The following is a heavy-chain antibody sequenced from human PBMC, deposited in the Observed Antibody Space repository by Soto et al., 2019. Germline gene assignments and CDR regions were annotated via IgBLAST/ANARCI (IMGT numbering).Heavy chain of an antibody. Sequence: QVQLVESGGGVVQPGRSLRLSCAASGFTFSSYAMHWVRQAPGKGLEWVAVISYDGSNKYYADSVKGRFTISRDNSKNTLYLQMNSLRAEDTAVYYCARLAGYSSGWYHYWGQGTLVTVSS. CDR3: ARLAGYSSGWYHY. J-gene: IGHJ4*02. D-gene: IGHD6-19*01. CDR1: GFTFSSYA. V-gene: IGHV3-30-3*01. CDR2: ISYDGSNK.